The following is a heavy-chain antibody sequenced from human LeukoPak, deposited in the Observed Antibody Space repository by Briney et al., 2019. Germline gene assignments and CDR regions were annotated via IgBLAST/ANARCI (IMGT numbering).Heavy chain of an antibody. CDR2: ISDSGGST. CDR3: AKIPHIGVVAPFDS. D-gene: IGHD2-2*01. V-gene: IGHV3-23*01. CDR1: GFSFSSYA. J-gene: IGHJ4*02. Sequence: PGGSLRLSCAASGFSFSSYAMTWVRQAPGKGLEWVAVISDSGGSTYYAESVKGRFTLSRDNSKNTLYLQMNSLRAEDTAVYYCAKIPHIGVVAPFDSWGQGTLVTVSS.